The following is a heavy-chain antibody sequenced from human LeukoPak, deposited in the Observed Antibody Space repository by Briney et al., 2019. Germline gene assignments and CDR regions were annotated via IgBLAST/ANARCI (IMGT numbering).Heavy chain of an antibody. D-gene: IGHD3-22*01. CDR3: ARGLGSGYYND. CDR2: IYTGGST. CDR1: GFTYSNYW. V-gene: IGHV3-66*01. J-gene: IGHJ4*02. Sequence: PGGSLRLSCAASGFTYSNYWMSWVRQAPGKGLEWVSTIYTGGSTYYADSVKDRFTISRDNSKNTLYLQMNSLRAEDTAVYYCARGLGSGYYNDWGQGTLVTVSS.